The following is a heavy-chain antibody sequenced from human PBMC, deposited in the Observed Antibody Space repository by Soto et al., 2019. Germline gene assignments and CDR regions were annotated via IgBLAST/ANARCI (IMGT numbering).Heavy chain of an antibody. Sequence: PSQTLSLTCAVSGDSVSSNSATWNWIRQSPSRGLEWLGRTYYKSKWYNDYAVSVKSRITINADKSRNQFSLHLNSVTPEATAVYYCARVIFERLTPITPYYHSGIDVWGQGTTVTVS. J-gene: IGHJ6*02. V-gene: IGHV6-1*01. CDR2: TYYKSKWYN. CDR3: ARVIFERLTPITPYYHSGIDV. D-gene: IGHD3-9*01. CDR1: GDSVSSNSAT.